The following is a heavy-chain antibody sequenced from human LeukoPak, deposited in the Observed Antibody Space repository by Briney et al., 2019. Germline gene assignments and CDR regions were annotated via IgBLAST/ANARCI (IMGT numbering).Heavy chain of an antibody. CDR2: ISSSSSYI. J-gene: IGHJ4*02. V-gene: IGHV3-21*01. CDR1: GFTFSSYS. Sequence: GGSLRLSCAASGFTFSSYSMNWVRQAPGKGLEWVSSISSSSSYIYYADSVKGRFTISRDNAKNSLYLQMNSLRAEDTAVYYCARPRSWLEDYYFDYWSQGTLVTVSS. CDR3: ARPRSWLEDYYFDY. D-gene: IGHD5-24*01.